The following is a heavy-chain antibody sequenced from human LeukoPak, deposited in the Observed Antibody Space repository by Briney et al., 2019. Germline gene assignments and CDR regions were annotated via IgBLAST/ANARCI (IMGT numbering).Heavy chain of an antibody. J-gene: IGHJ4*02. Sequence: GGSLRLSCAASGVTVNNAYMHWVRQAPGKGLEWVAVIWYEGSNKYYADSVKGRFTISRDNSKNTLYLQMNSLRAEDTAVYYCARGRYYYGSGSYYTGEYYFDYWGQGTLVTVSS. CDR3: ARGRYYYGSGSYYTGEYYFDY. V-gene: IGHV3-33*08. CDR2: IWYEGSNK. D-gene: IGHD3-10*01. CDR1: GVTVNNAY.